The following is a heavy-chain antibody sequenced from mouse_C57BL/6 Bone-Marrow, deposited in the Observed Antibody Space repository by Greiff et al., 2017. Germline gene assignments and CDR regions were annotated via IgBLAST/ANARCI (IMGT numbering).Heavy chain of an antibody. CDR1: GYTFTDYN. Sequence: EVQLQQSGPELVKPGASVKIPCKASGYTFTDYNMDWVKQSHGKSLEWIGDINPNNGGTIYNQKFKGKATLTVDKSSSTAYMELRSLTSEDTAVYYCAREEGLYYGYDRAWFAYWGQGTLVTVSA. CDR3: AREEGLYYGYDRAWFAY. CDR2: INPNNGGT. V-gene: IGHV1-18*01. J-gene: IGHJ3*01. D-gene: IGHD2-2*01.